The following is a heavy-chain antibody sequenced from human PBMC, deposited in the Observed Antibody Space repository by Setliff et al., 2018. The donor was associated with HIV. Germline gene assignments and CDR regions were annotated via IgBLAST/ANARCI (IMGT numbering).Heavy chain of an antibody. Sequence: ASVKVSCKASGYTFTNYAMNWVRQAPGQGLEWMAWIDPKSGETNYEQEFQGRVTLTRDTSISTAYLELTSLRSDDTAIFYCMRGREIGSRSPLELSDYWGQGTLVTVSS. CDR3: MRGREIGSRSPLELSDY. D-gene: IGHD1-26*01. CDR1: GYTFTNYA. V-gene: IGHV1-2*02. J-gene: IGHJ4*02. CDR2: IDPKSGET.